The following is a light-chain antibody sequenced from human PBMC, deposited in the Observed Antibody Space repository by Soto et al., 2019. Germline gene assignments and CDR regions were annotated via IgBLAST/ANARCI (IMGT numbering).Light chain of an antibody. CDR3: QQYGRS. V-gene: IGKV3-20*01. CDR2: GAS. Sequence: EIVLTQSPGTLSLSPGERATLSCRASQSVRSSDLARDQQKPGQAPRLLIYGASSRATGIPDRFRGSGSGTDFIRTISRLAPEDFAVYYCQQYGRSFGEGTKVEIK. J-gene: IGKJ4*01. CDR1: QSVRSSD.